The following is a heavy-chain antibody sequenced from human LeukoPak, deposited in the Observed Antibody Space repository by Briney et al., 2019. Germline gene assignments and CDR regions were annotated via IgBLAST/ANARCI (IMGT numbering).Heavy chain of an antibody. D-gene: IGHD3-22*01. V-gene: IGHV3-11*04. J-gene: IGHJ4*02. CDR1: GFTFSDYY. CDR2: ISSSSSTI. CDR3: ARDGAYYYDSSGSSLPFDY. Sequence: GGSLRLSCAASGFTFSDYYMSWIRQAPGKGLECVSYISSSSSTIYYADSVKGRFTISRDNAKNSLYLQMNSLRAEDTAVYYCARDGAYYYDSSGSSLPFDYWGQGTLVTVSS.